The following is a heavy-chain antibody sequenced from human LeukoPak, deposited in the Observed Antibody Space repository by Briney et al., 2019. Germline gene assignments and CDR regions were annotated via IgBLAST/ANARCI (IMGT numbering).Heavy chain of an antibody. CDR3: AKGGDGLYFDY. Sequence: PGGSLRLSCAASGFTFSSYGMHWVRQAPGKGLEWVAIISYDGSNKYYADSVKGRFTISRDNSKNTLYLQMNSLRAEDTAVYYCAKGGDGLYFDYWGQGTLVTVSS. D-gene: IGHD3-10*01. CDR1: GFTFSSYG. CDR2: ISYDGSNK. J-gene: IGHJ4*02. V-gene: IGHV3-30*18.